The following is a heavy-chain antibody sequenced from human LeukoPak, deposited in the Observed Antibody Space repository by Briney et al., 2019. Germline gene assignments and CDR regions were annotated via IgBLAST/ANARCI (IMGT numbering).Heavy chain of an antibody. CDR2: IYYSGST. Sequence: SETLSLTCTVSGGSISSYYWSWIRQPPGKGLEWIGYIYYSGSTNYNPSLKSRVTISVDTSKNQFSLKLRSVTAADTAVYFCARESFGGASYLDPWGQGTLVTVSS. D-gene: IGHD2-21*01. J-gene: IGHJ5*02. V-gene: IGHV4-59*08. CDR1: GGSISSYY. CDR3: ARESFGGASYLDP.